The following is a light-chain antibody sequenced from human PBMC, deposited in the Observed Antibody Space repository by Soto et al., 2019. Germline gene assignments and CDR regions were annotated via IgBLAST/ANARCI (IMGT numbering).Light chain of an antibody. CDR2: AAS. Sequence: EIVLTQSPVTLSLSPGEIASLSFRASQSVSSNYLAWFQQKPGQAPRLLIYAASSRATGIPDRFSGSGSGTDFTLTISRLEPEDFAVYYCQQYGSSPPITFGQGTRLEIK. V-gene: IGKV3-20*01. CDR3: QQYGSSPPIT. J-gene: IGKJ5*01. CDR1: QSVSSNY.